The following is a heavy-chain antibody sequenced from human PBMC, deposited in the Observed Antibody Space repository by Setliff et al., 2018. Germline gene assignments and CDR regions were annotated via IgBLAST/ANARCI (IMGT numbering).Heavy chain of an antibody. J-gene: IGHJ6*02. CDR2: INPNSGNT. CDR3: AKGREEDYFGSGNYRGGYYYGMDV. V-gene: IGHV1-8*02. Sequence: ASVKVSCKASGYSFTNYDINWVRQATGQGLEWMGWINPNSGNTDYAQKFQGRVTMTTNTSINTAYMELSSLRFEDTAVFYCAKGREEDYFGSGNYRGGYYYGMDVWGQGTTVTVSS. CDR1: GYSFTNYD. D-gene: IGHD3-10*01.